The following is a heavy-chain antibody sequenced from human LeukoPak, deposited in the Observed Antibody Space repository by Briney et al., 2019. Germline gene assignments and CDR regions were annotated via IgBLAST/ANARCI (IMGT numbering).Heavy chain of an antibody. CDR3: VRGQTSLDNWFDP. V-gene: IGHV3-48*01. CDR1: GFTFSNYG. Sequence: GGSLRLSCEASGFTFSNYGMNWVRQAPGKGLEWVSYIRPNDGTTHYADSVKGRFTISRDNAKNSLSPQMTSLRADDTAVYYCVRGQTSLDNWFDPWGQGTLVIVSS. CDR2: IRPNDGTT. J-gene: IGHJ5*02.